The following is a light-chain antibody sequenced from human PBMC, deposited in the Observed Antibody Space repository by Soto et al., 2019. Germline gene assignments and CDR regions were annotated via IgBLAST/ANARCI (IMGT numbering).Light chain of an antibody. CDR3: TSYITSSPLGL. J-gene: IGLJ1*01. V-gene: IGLV2-14*03. Sequence: QSALTQPASVSGSPGQSITISCTGTSSDVGRYDYVSWYQQHPGKAPKLLIYDVRSRPSGVSNRFSGSKSGNAASLTISGLQAEDEADYFCTSYITSSPLGLFGTGTTVTVL. CDR1: SSDVGRYDY. CDR2: DVR.